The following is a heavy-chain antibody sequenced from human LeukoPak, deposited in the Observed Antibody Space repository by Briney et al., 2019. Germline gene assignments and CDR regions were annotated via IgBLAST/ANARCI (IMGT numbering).Heavy chain of an antibody. V-gene: IGHV4-38-2*01. J-gene: IGHJ4*02. Sequence: SETLSLTCAVSGYSISSGYYRGWIRQPPGKGLEWIGSIYHSGSTYYNPSLKSRVTISVDTSKNQFSLKLSSVTAADTAVYYCARRQPRQNYFDYWGQGTLVTVSS. CDR1: GYSISSGYY. CDR3: ARRQPRQNYFDY. D-gene: IGHD2-2*01. CDR2: IYHSGST.